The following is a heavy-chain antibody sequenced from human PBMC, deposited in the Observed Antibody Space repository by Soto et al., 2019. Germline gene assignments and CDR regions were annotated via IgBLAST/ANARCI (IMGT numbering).Heavy chain of an antibody. D-gene: IGHD3-3*01. V-gene: IGHV1-18*01. J-gene: IGHJ6*02. Sequence: VPLLQSGGEVRKSGASVKVSCKTSGYTFTNYAINWVRQAPGQGLQWMGWISAYSGDTKYAQRFQDRLTVTTDPSTTTASMELRSLRSDDTAVYYCARDGRAFSIFGETMDVWGQGTTVTVSS. CDR1: GYTFTNYA. CDR2: ISAYSGDT. CDR3: ARDGRAFSIFGETMDV.